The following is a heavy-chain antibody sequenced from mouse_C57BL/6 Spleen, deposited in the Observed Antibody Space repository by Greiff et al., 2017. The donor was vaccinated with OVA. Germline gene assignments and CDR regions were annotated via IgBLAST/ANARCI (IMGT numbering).Heavy chain of an antibody. V-gene: IGHV1-39*01. D-gene: IGHD4-1*01. Sequence: EVKLMESGPELVKPGASVKISCKASGYSFTDYNMNWVKQSNGKSLEWIGVINPNYGTTSYNQKFKGKATLTVDQSSSTAYMQLNSLTSEDSAVYYCARGGSNWGTSYAMDYWGQGTSVTVSS. CDR2: INPNYGTT. J-gene: IGHJ4*01. CDR1: GYSFTDYN. CDR3: ARGGSNWGTSYAMDY.